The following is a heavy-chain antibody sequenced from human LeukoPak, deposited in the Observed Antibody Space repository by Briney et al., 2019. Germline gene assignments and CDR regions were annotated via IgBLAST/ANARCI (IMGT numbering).Heavy chain of an antibody. CDR3: ARDRRYCSDGVCYHYYYMDV. Sequence: SVKVSCKASGDTFSNYAISWVRQAPGQGLEWMGRIIPIFGTANYAQKFQDRVTIIADKATSTAYMELSSLRSEDTAVYYCARDRRYCSDGVCYHYYYMDVWGKGTTVTVSS. CDR1: GDTFSNYA. J-gene: IGHJ6*03. V-gene: IGHV1-69*06. D-gene: IGHD2-8*01. CDR2: IIPIFGTA.